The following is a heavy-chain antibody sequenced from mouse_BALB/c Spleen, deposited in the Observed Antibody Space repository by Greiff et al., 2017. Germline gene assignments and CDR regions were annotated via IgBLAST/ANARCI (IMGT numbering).Heavy chain of an antibody. J-gene: IGHJ4*01. D-gene: IGHD2-1*01. CDR3: AREDCGNRMDY. CDR1: GYTFTSYW. Sequence: DLVKPGASVKLSCKASGYTFTSYWINWIKQRPGQGLEWIGRIAPGSGSTYYNEMFKGKATLTVDTSSSTAYIQLSSLSSEDSAVYFCAREDCGNRMDYWGQGTSVTVSS. CDR2: IAPGSGST. V-gene: IGHV1S41*01.